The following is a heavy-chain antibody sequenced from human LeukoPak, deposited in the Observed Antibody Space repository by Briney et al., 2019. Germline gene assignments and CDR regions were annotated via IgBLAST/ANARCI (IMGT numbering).Heavy chain of an antibody. D-gene: IGHD2-2*01. CDR2: IIPGGSAI. V-gene: IGHV3-23*01. CDR3: TKGVAASRSPYCMDV. J-gene: IGHJ6*03. CDR1: GFTFSNYA. Sequence: GGSLRLSCAASGFTFSNYAMTWVRQAPGKGLEWVSSIIPGGSAIYYAESVRGRFIMSRDDSKDMVYLQVNSLRVEDTALYYCTKGVAASRSPYCMDVWGKGTTVTVSS.